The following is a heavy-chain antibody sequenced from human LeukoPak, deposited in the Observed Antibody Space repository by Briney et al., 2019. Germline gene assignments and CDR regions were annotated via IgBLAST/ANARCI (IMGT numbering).Heavy chain of an antibody. CDR3: AKVKTLYGLDAFDI. V-gene: IGHV3-30*02. J-gene: IGHJ3*02. CDR2: IRYDGSNK. CDR1: GFTFSSYG. Sequence: GGSLRLSCAASGFTFSSYGMHWVRQAPGKGLEWVAFIRYDGSNKYYADSVKGRFTISRDNSKNTLYLQMNSPRAEDTAVYYCAKVKTLYGLDAFDIWGQGTMVTVSS. D-gene: IGHD3-10*01.